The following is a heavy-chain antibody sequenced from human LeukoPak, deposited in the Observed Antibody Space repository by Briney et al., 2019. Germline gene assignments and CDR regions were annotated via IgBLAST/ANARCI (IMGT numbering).Heavy chain of an antibody. J-gene: IGHJ4*02. CDR3: AKSRYGSGSYYAGDY. CDR1: GFTFSSYA. CDR2: ISGSGGST. D-gene: IGHD3-10*01. Sequence: GGSLRLSCAASGFTFSSYAMSWVRQAPGKGLEWVSAISGSGGSTYYADSVKGRFTISRDNSKNTLYLQMNNLRAGDTAVYYCAKSRYGSGSYYAGDYWGQGTLVTVSS. V-gene: IGHV3-23*01.